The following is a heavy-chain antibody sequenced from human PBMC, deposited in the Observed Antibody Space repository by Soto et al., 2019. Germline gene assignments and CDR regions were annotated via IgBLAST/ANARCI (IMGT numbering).Heavy chain of an antibody. V-gene: IGHV4-30-4*01. CDR1: GGSISSDNYY. J-gene: IGHJ4*02. D-gene: IGHD3-22*01. CDR2: IYYTGST. Sequence: SETLSLTCTVSGGSISSDNYYWSWIRQPPGKGLEWIGYIYYTGSTYYNPSLKSRVVISIDTSQNQFSLKLSSVTAADTAVYYCASTSYFDNSGSANWGQGTLVTVSS. CDR3: ASTSYFDNSGSAN.